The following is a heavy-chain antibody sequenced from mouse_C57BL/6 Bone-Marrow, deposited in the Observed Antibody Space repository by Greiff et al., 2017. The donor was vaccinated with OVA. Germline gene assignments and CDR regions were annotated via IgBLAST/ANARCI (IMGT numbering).Heavy chain of an antibody. CDR3: ARQTAQATFAY. V-gene: IGHV5-6*01. D-gene: IGHD3-2*02. J-gene: IGHJ3*01. Sequence: EVMLVESGGDLVKPGGSLKLSCAASGFTFSSYGMSWVRQTPDKRLEWVATISSGGSYTYYPDSVKGRLTISRDNAKNTLYLQMSSLKSEDTAMYYCARQTAQATFAYWGQGTLVTVSA. CDR2: ISSGGSYT. CDR1: GFTFSSYG.